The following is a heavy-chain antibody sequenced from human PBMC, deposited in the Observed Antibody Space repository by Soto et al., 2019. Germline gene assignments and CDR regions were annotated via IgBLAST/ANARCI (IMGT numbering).Heavy chain of an antibody. CDR2: INHSGST. CDR3: ARGGQITMVRGVIIDPDGYYYYYMDV. V-gene: IGHV4-34*01. CDR1: GGSFSGYY. J-gene: IGHJ6*03. D-gene: IGHD3-10*01. Sequence: SETLSLTCAVYGGSFSGYYWSWIRQPPGKGLEWIGEINHSGSTNYNPSLKSRVTISVDTSKNQFSLKLSSVTAADTAVYYCARGGQITMVRGVIIDPDGYYYYYMDVWGKGTTVTVSS.